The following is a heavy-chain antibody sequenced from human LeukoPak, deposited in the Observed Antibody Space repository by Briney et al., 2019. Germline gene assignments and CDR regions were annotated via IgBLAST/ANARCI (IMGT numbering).Heavy chain of an antibody. V-gene: IGHV4-4*02. CDR2: IYHSGST. J-gene: IGHJ4*02. D-gene: IGHD3-10*01. CDR1: GGSISSSNW. Sequence: SGTLSLTCAVSGGSISSSNWWSWVRQPPGKGLEWIGEIYHSGSTNYNPSLKSRVTISVDKSKNQFSLKLSSVTAADTAVYYCASGMVRGEANFDYWGQGTLVTVSS. CDR3: ASGMVRGEANFDY.